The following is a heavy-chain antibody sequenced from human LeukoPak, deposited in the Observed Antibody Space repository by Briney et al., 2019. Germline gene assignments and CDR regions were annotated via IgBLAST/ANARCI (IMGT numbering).Heavy chain of an antibody. CDR2: ISGSSSYI. V-gene: IGHV3-21*01. CDR3: ARGYCSGGSCYYAFDI. Sequence: GGSLRLSCAASGFTFSSYSMNWDRQAPGKGLEWVSSISGSSSYIYYADSVKGRFTISRDNAKNSLYLQMNSLRAEDTAVYYCARGYCSGGSCYYAFDIWGQGTMVTVSS. D-gene: IGHD2-15*01. J-gene: IGHJ3*02. CDR1: GFTFSSYS.